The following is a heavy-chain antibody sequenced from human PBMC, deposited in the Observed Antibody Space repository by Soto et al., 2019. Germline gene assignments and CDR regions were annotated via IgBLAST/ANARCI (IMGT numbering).Heavy chain of an antibody. J-gene: IGHJ4*02. D-gene: IGHD1-7*01. V-gene: IGHV3-23*01. CDR3: AKNQERELPRVIDF. CDR2: MSGSSSTT. CDR1: GLTFSNYA. Sequence: VLLRESGGGLVKPGGSLRLSCATSGLTFSNYAMSWVRQAPGGGLEWVSSMSGSSSTTYYADSVRGRFTISRDRSKNTLYLQMSSLRAEDTALYYCAKNQERELPRVIDFWGQGTLVTVSS.